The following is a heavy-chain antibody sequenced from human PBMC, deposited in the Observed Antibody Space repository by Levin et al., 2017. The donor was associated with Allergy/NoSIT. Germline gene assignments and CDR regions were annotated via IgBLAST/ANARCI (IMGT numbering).Heavy chain of an antibody. CDR3: ARGPDNYYGVDV. V-gene: IGHV3-74*01. Sequence: PGGSLRLSCAASGFTFSSYFMHWVRQAPGKGLVWVSRINSAGSTTTYADSVKGRFTISRDNAKNTLYLQMNSLRAEDTAVYYCARGPDNYYGVDVWGQGTTVTVSS. CDR1: GFTFSSYF. J-gene: IGHJ6*02. CDR2: INSAGSTT.